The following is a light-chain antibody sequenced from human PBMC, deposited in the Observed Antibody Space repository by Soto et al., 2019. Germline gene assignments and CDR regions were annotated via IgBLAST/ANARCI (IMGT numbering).Light chain of an antibody. J-gene: IGKJ4*01. CDR1: EGISNW. Sequence: DIQMTQFPSTLSASVGDRVTITCRASEGISNWLAWYQQKPGKAPKILISEASTLQRWVPSRFIGSGSGTEFTLTISSLQPDDFATYYCQHYSVFPLAFGGGTKVEIK. CDR2: EAS. CDR3: QHYSVFPLA. V-gene: IGKV1-5*03.